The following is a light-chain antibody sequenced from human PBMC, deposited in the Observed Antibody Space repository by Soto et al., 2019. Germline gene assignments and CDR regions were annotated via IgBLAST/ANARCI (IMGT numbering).Light chain of an antibody. CDR2: KTA. Sequence: DIQMTQSPSTLSASVGDRVTITCRASQSISSWLAWYQQKPGKAPKLLIYKTASLESGVPSRFSGSVSGTAFTLTISSLQPDDFATYYCQQYNSYSTFGQGTKLDIK. CDR1: QSISSW. CDR3: QQYNSYST. J-gene: IGKJ2*01. V-gene: IGKV1-5*03.